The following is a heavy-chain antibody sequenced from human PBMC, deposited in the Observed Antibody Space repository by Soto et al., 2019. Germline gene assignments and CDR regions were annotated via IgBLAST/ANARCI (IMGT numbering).Heavy chain of an antibody. D-gene: IGHD2-21*02. CDR1: GFTFKTFV. J-gene: IGHJ4*02. CDR2: ISGSSNTI. Sequence: EVQLVESGGGLVQPGGSLRLSCAASGFTFKTFVMNWVRQAPGKGLEWVSYISGSSNTINFADSVRGRFTIYRDNAKNSMYLQMNSLRDEDTALYYCVRGTWVMTAFAYFDYWGQGTLVTVSS. CDR3: VRGTWVMTAFAYFDY. V-gene: IGHV3-48*02.